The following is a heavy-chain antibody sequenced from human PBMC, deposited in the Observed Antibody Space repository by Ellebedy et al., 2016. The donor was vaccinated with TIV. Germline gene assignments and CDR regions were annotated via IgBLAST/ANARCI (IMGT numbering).Heavy chain of an antibody. Sequence: LSLTCAASGFTFRSYAMHWVRQAPGRGLEWVALISYDGTTKHHADSVRGRFTISRDNSKNTLYLQMNSLRVEDTAVYYCVRGHLKGIYYYFYGIDVWGQGTTVTVSS. CDR1: GFTFRSYA. CDR3: VRGHLKGIYYYFYGIDV. CDR2: ISYDGTTK. V-gene: IGHV3-30*07. J-gene: IGHJ6*02.